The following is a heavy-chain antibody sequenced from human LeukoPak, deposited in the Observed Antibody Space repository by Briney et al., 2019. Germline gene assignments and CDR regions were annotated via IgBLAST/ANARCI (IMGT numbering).Heavy chain of an antibody. V-gene: IGHV4-59*01. CDR1: GGSISSYY. D-gene: IGHD3-9*01. CDR3: ARVIGTRGRYFDWSSYYYYYMDV. J-gene: IGHJ6*03. CDR2: IYSSGST. Sequence: SETLSLTCTVSGGSISSYYWSWIRQSPGKGLEWIGYIYSSGSTNYNPSLKSRVTISVDTSKNQFSLKLSSVTAADTAVYYCARVIGTRGRYFDWSSYYYYYMDVWGKGTTVTISS.